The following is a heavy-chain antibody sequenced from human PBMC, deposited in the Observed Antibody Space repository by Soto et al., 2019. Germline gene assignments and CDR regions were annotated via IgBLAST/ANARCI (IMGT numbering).Heavy chain of an antibody. V-gene: IGHV1-18*04. CDR2: MSSYNGNT. J-gene: IGHJ5*02. D-gene: IGHD2-2*01. Sequence: ASVKVSCKASGYTFTSYGISWVRQAPGQGLEWMGWMSSYNGNTNYAQKVQGRVIMTTDTSTSTTYMELRSLRSDDTAVYYCARGPQYCSSTTCFSGVTWFDPWGQGTLVTVSS. CDR3: ARGPQYCSSTTCFSGVTWFDP. CDR1: GYTFTSYG.